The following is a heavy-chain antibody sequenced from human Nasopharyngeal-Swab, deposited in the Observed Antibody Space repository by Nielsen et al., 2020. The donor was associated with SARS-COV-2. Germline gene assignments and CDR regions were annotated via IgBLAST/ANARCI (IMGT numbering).Heavy chain of an antibody. J-gene: IGHJ4*02. CDR2: IYPGDSDT. CDR3: TRGIDFDY. CDR1: GYIFPAYW. Sequence: GGSLRLSCTCSGYIFPAYWIAWVRQLPGKGLEWLGIIYPGDSDTTYSPSFQGRVTLSADKSINTAYLQWSSLQASDTGIYYCTRGIDFDYWGQGTLVTVSS. V-gene: IGHV5-51*01.